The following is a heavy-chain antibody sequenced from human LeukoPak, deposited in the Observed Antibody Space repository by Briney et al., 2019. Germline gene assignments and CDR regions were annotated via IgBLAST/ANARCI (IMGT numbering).Heavy chain of an antibody. CDR2: IYHSGNT. CDR1: GGSVSSDNYY. D-gene: IGHD4-11*01. J-gene: IGHJ6*02. Sequence: PSETLSLTCTVSGGSVSSDNYYWTWIRQPPGTGLEWIGYIYHSGNTKYNPSLRSRVTISVDTSKNQFSLRLNSVTAADTAVYYCAREWDYTDQPSYGFDIWGQGTTVSVSS. V-gene: IGHV4-61*01. CDR3: AREWDYTDQPSYGFDI.